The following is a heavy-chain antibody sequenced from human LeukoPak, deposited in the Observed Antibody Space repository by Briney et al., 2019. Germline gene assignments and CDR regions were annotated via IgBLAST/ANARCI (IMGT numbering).Heavy chain of an antibody. Sequence: GGSLKISCKGSGYSFTSYWIGWVRQMPGKGLEWMGIIYPGDSDTRYSPSFQGQVTISADKSISTAYLQWTSLKASDTAMYYCARLARRADNWFDPWGEGTLVTVSS. D-gene: IGHD1-26*01. CDR2: IYPGDSDT. V-gene: IGHV5-51*01. CDR3: ARLARRADNWFDP. J-gene: IGHJ5*02. CDR1: GYSFTSYW.